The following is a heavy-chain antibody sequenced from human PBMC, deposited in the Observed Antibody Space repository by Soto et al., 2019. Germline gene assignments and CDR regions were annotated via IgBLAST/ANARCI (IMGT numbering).Heavy chain of an antibody. CDR2: ISNDGSKK. CDR3: ARDVAMPTGLGLGY. D-gene: IGHD6-19*01. Sequence: SGGSLRLSCAASGFAFTNYGIHWVCQAPGKGLEWVAHISNDGSKKFYGDSVKGRFTISRDNSENTVYLQMTSLRPDDTAVFYCARDVAMPTGLGLGYWGQGTLVTVSS. CDR1: GFAFTNYG. V-gene: IGHV3-30*03. J-gene: IGHJ4*02.